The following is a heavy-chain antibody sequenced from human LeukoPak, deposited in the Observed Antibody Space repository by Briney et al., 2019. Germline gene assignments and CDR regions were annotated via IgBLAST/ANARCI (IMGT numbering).Heavy chain of an antibody. D-gene: IGHD3-16*01. V-gene: IGHV1-2*02. CDR2: INPNSGGT. Sequence: ASVKVSCKASGYTFTGYYMHWVRQAPGQGLEWMGWINPNSGGTNYAQKFQGRVTMTRDTSISTAYMELSRLRSDDTAVYYCARVGSDEITFGGAPMYYFDYWGQGTLVTVSS. CDR3: ARVGSDEITFGGAPMYYFDY. J-gene: IGHJ4*02. CDR1: GYTFTGYY.